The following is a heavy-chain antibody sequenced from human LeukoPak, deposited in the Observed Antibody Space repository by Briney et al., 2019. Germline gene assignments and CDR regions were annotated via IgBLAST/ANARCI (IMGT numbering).Heavy chain of an antibody. CDR3: AKGSYYDSSGSFYFDY. D-gene: IGHD3-22*01. CDR2: ISGSGDNT. J-gene: IGHJ4*02. V-gene: IGHV3-23*01. CDR1: GFTFSSYA. Sequence: GGSLRLSCAASGFTFSSYAMSWVRQAPGKGLEWVSGISGSGDNTYYADSVKGRFTISRDNSKNTLYVQVNSLGTEDTAAYYCAKGSYYDSSGSFYFDYWGQGTLVTASS.